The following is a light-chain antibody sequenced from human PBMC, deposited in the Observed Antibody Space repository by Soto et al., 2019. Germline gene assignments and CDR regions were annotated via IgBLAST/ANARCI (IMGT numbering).Light chain of an antibody. V-gene: IGLV1-51*01. CDR3: GTWDSSLSIVA. CDR2: DNN. CDR1: SSNIGNNY. J-gene: IGLJ2*01. Sequence: QSVLTQPPSVSATPGQTVTISCSGSSSNIGNNYVAWYQHFPGTAPKLLIYDNNKRPLGIADRFSGSKSGTSATLDIAGLQTGDEADYYCGTWDSSLSIVAFGGGTKVTVL.